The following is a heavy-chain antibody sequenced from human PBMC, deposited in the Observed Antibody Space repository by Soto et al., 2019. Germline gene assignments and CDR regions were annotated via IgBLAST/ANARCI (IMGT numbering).Heavy chain of an antibody. CDR3: ARGSGRYMIVVVITFDAFDI. D-gene: IGHD3-22*01. CDR2: ISYDGSNK. Sequence: QVQLVESGGGVVQPGRSLRLSCAASGFTFSSYAMHWVRQAPGKGLEWVAVISYDGSNKYYADSVKGRFTISRDNSKNTLYLQMNSLRAEDTAVYYCARGSGRYMIVVVITFDAFDIWGQGTMVTVSS. CDR1: GFTFSSYA. J-gene: IGHJ3*02. V-gene: IGHV3-30-3*01.